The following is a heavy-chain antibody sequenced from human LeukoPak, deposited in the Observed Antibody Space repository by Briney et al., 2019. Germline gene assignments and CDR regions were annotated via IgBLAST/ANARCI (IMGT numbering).Heavy chain of an antibody. Sequence: GGSLRLSCAASGFTFRSYDMHWVRQATGKGLEWVSAIGSAGDTFYPGSVKGRFTISRENAKNSLYLQMNSLRAGDTAVYYCARGGFSGYDLGGMDVWGQGTTVTVSS. CDR1: GFTFRSYD. CDR2: IGSAGDT. D-gene: IGHD5-12*01. CDR3: ARGGFSGYDLGGMDV. V-gene: IGHV3-13*01. J-gene: IGHJ6*02.